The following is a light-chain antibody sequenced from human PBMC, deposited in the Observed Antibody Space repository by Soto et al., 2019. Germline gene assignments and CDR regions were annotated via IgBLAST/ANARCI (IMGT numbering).Light chain of an antibody. Sequence: EIVMKQSPATMSVSLGDRATLSCRASQSVGDKLAWYQQRPGQAPRLLMHSASTRATGVPARFSGSGSGTEFTLTIIGLQSDDFGLYYCQHHNTWPPGTFGQGTKVDIK. CDR2: SAS. CDR1: QSVGDK. V-gene: IGKV3-15*01. CDR3: QHHNTWPPGT. J-gene: IGKJ1*01.